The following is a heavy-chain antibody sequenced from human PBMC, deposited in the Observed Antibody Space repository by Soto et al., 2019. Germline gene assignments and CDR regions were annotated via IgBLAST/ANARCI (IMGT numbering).Heavy chain of an antibody. CDR1: GYTFTCYY. J-gene: IGHJ4*02. V-gene: IGHV1-2*02. CDR2: INPHSGGT. CDR3: ATGYSSGGAYFDY. Sequence: GASVKVACNASGYTFTCYYMHWVRQAPGQGLEWMGWINPHSGGTNYAQKFQGRVTMTRDTSISTAYMELSRLRYDDTAVYYCATGYSSGGAYFDYWGQGTLVTVSS. D-gene: IGHD6-19*01.